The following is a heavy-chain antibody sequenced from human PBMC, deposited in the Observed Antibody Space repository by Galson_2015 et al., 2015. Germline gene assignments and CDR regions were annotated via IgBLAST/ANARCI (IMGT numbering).Heavy chain of an antibody. CDR1: GFIFSNYA. J-gene: IGHJ1*01. CDR3: ATGPGFLAARRGV. D-gene: IGHD1-1*01. Sequence: SLRLSCAASGFIFSNYAMNWVRQAPGKGLEWVSAISGSGGDTFYADSVKGRFTISRDNSKKTVFLQMSSLRAEDTAVYFCATGPGFLAARRGVWGQWTLVTVAS. V-gene: IGHV3-23*01. CDR2: ISGSGGDT.